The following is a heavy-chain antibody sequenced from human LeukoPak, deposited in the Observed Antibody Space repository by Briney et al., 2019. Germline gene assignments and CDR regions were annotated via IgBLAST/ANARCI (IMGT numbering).Heavy chain of an antibody. Sequence: SETLSLTCTVSGGSISSYYWSWIRQPAGKGLEWIGRIYTSGSTNYNPSLKSRVTMSVDTSKNQFSLKLSPVTAADTAVYYCARADYYGSGSSGAFDIWGQGTMVTVSS. CDR2: IYTSGST. D-gene: IGHD3-10*01. CDR3: ARADYYGSGSSGAFDI. CDR1: GGSISSYY. J-gene: IGHJ3*02. V-gene: IGHV4-4*07.